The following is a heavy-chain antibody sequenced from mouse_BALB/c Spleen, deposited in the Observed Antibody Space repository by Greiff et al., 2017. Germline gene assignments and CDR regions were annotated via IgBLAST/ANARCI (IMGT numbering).Heavy chain of an antibody. V-gene: IGHV5-6-5*01. Sequence: EVQGVESGGGLVKPGGSLKLSCAASGFTFSSYAMSWVRQTPEKRLEWVASISSGGSTYYPDSVKGRFTISRDNARNILYLQMSSLRSEDTAMYYCARGLGIYYDYDGYFDVWGAGTTVTVSS. J-gene: IGHJ1*01. CDR3: ARGLGIYYDYDGYFDV. D-gene: IGHD2-4*01. CDR1: GFTFSSYA. CDR2: ISSGGST.